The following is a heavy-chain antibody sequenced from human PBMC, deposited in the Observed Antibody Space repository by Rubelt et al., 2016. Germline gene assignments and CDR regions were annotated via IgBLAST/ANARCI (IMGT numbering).Heavy chain of an antibody. J-gene: IGHJ4*02. V-gene: IGHV4-31*11. CDR1: GVSMNSDGDY. CDR3: ARFRRFGEVRSSAGARDY. CDR2: ISYSGGT. D-gene: IGHD3-10*01. Sequence: QVQLRESGPGLVKPSGTLSLTCAVSGVSMNSDGDYWSWIRQHPGKGLEWIGYISYSGGTYYNPSLMSRSTISVDTSTNQFSLRLNSGTAAERAVYYCARFRRFGEVRSSAGARDYWGQGTLVTVSS.